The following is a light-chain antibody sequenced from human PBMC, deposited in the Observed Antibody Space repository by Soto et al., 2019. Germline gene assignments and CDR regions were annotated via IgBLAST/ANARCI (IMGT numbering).Light chain of an antibody. CDR3: QSYDSSLSGSDVV. Sequence: QSVLTQPPSVSGAPGQRDTISCTGSSSNIGAGYDVHWYQQLPGTAPKLLIYGNSNRPSGVPDRFSGSKSGTSASLAITGLQAEDEADYYCQSYDSSLSGSDVVFGGGTKLTVL. CDR1: SSNIGAGYD. CDR2: GNS. J-gene: IGLJ2*01. V-gene: IGLV1-40*01.